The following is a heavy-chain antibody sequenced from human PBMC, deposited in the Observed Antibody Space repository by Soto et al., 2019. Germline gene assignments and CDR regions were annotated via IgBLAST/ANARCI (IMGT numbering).Heavy chain of an antibody. J-gene: IGHJ4*02. CDR2: IIPIFGTA. D-gene: IGHD3-22*01. CDR3: ARALYDSSGYYYGPVDY. CDR1: GGTFSSYA. V-gene: IGHV1-69*13. Sequence: GASVKVSCKASGGTFSSYAISWVRQAPGQGLEWMGGIIPIFGTANCAQKFQGRVTITADESTSTAYMELSSLRSEDTAVYYCARALYDSSGYYYGPVDYWGQGTLVTVSS.